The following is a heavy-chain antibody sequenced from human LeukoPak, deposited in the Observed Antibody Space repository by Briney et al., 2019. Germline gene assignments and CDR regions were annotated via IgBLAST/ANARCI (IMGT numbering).Heavy chain of an antibody. CDR1: GGSISSGSYY. CDR2: IYTSGST. V-gene: IGHV4-61*02. CDR3: ARGSAIAVAGTQAGTVYYYYYMDV. J-gene: IGHJ6*03. Sequence: SETLSLTCTVSGGSISSGSYYWSWIRQPAGTGLEWIGRIYTSGSTNYNPSLKSRVTISVDTSKNQFSLKLSSVTAADTAVYYCARGSAIAVAGTQAGTVYYYYYMDVWGKGTTVTISS. D-gene: IGHD6-19*01.